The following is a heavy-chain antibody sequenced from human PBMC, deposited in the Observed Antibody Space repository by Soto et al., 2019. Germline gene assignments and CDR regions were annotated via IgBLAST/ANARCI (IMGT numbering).Heavy chain of an antibody. CDR2: ISAYNGNT. V-gene: IGHV1-18*01. J-gene: IGHJ5*02. Sequence: QVQLVQSGAEVKKPGASVKVSCKASGYTFTSYGISWVRQAPGQGLEWMGWISAYNGNTNYAQKLQGRVTMTTDTATSTAYIELRSLRAYDTAVYYCARAPGSIVVPAAIHWFHPWGHGTLVTVSS. CDR1: GYTFTSYG. D-gene: IGHD2-2*02. CDR3: ARAPGSIVVPAAIHWFHP.